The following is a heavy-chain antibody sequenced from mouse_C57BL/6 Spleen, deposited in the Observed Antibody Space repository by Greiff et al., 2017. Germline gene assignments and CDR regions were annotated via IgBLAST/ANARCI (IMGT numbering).Heavy chain of an antibody. V-gene: IGHV1-50*01. D-gene: IGHD1-1*01. CDR1: GYTFTSYW. Sequence: QVQLQQPGAELVKPGASVKLSCKASGYTFTSYWMQWVKQRPGQGLEWIGEIDPSDSYTNYNQKFKGKATLTVDTSSSTAYMQLSSLTSEDSAVYYCARGLIYYYGSSYAHAMDYWGQGTSVTVSS. CDR3: ARGLIYYYGSSYAHAMDY. J-gene: IGHJ4*01. CDR2: IDPSDSYT.